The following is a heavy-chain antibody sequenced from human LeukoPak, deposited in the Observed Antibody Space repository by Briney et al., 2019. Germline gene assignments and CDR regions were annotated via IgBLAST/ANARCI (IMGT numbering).Heavy chain of an antibody. J-gene: IGHJ4*02. V-gene: IGHV3-64*01. CDR1: GFTFSNNA. CDR3: ARAPHGEYFFDY. Sequence: GGSLRLSCAASGFTFSNNAMHWVRQAPGKGLEYASAISGNGGSTYSANSVKGRFTISRDNSKNTLYLQMGSLRAEDMAVYYCARAPHGEYFFDYWGQGTLVTVSS. CDR2: ISGNGGST.